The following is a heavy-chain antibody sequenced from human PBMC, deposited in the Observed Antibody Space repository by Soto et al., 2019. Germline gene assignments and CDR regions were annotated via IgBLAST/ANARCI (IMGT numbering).Heavy chain of an antibody. J-gene: IGHJ6*02. D-gene: IGHD6-6*01. CDR3: ARTYSSSSDYYYYGMDV. CDR2: IYYSGST. CDR1: GSSISSGDYY. V-gene: IGHV4-30-4*01. Sequence: QVQLQESGPGLVKPSQTLSLTCTVSGSSISSGDYYWSWIRQPPGKGLEWIGYIYYSGSTYHNPSLKSRVTISVDTSKNQFSLKLSSVTAADTAVYYCARTYSSSSDYYYYGMDVWGQGTTVTVSS.